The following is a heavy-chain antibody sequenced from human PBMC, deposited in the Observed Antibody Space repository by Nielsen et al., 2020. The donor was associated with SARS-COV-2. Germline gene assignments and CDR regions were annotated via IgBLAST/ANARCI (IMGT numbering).Heavy chain of an antibody. CDR2: VSHSGSI. CDR3: AKGDLVVVPSPILGLGPFFYYFYLDV. CDR1: GGSVSSNDW. Sequence: SETLSLTCAVSGGSVSSNDWWTWVRQSPGQGLEWIGVVSHSGSINYNTSLKRRVTLSMDKSKRQFSLRLTSVSAADTAVYFCAKGDLVVVPSPILGLGPFFYYFYLDVWGKGTTVIVSS. J-gene: IGHJ6*03. D-gene: IGHD2-2*01. V-gene: IGHV4-4*02.